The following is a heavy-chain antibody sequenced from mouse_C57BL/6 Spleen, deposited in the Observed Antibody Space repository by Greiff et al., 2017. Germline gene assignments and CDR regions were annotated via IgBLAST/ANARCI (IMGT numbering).Heavy chain of an antibody. CDR1: AYTFTSYW. CDR2: IDPSDSYT. J-gene: IGHJ2*01. Sequence: QVQLQQPGAELVMPGASVKLSCKASAYTFTSYWMHWVKQRPGQGLEWIGEIDPSDSYTNYNQKFKGKSTLTVDKSSSTAYMQLSSLTSEDSAVYYCARSDGYYYYFDYWGQGTTLTVSS. D-gene: IGHD2-3*01. CDR3: ARSDGYYYYFDY. V-gene: IGHV1-69*01.